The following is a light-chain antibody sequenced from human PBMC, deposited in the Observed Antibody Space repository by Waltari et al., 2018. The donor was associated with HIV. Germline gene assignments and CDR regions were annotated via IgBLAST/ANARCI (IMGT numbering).Light chain of an antibody. CDR3: SSFTGSNTYV. Sequence: QSALTQPASVSGSLGQSITISCTGTSSDVGAYNSVSWDQQPPGKVPKLLIYEVNSRPSGIDNRFSGSKSGNTASLTISGLQVEDEADYYCSSFTGSNTYVFGSGTKVTVL. J-gene: IGLJ1*01. V-gene: IGLV2-14*01. CDR1: SSDVGAYNS. CDR2: EVN.